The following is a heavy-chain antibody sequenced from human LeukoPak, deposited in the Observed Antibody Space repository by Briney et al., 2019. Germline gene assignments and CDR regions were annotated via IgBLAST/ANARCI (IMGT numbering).Heavy chain of an antibody. V-gene: IGHV1-69*04. Sequence: EASVKVSCKASGCTFSSYAISWVRPAPGQWLEWMGRIIPIVGIANYAQKFQGRVTITADKSTSTAYMELSSLRSEDTAVYYCARDHEEDIVVARFDPWGQGTLVTVSS. D-gene: IGHD2-2*01. CDR1: GCTFSSYA. CDR2: IIPIVGIA. J-gene: IGHJ5*02. CDR3: ARDHEEDIVVARFDP.